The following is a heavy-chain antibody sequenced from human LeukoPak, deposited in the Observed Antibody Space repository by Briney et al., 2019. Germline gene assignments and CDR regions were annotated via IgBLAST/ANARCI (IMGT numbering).Heavy chain of an antibody. Sequence: GTSLRLSCVASGFRITSSGMHWVRQAPGKGLEWVACVSSDGSWEYCADSVKGRFTVSRDVFKNTLNLQMDTLRVEDTAVYYCAGGRGTWNDGYFALWGQGTQDIVSS. V-gene: IGHV3-33*01. D-gene: IGHD1-1*01. CDR3: AGGRGTWNDGYFAL. CDR1: GFRITSSG. J-gene: IGHJ4*02. CDR2: VSSDGSWE.